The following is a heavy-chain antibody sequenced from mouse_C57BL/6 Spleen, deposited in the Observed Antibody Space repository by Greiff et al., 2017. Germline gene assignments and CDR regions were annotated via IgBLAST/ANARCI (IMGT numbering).Heavy chain of an antibody. CDR3: TAGVGWGYFDC. J-gene: IGHJ2*01. Sequence: EVQLVESGGGLVQPGGSMKLSCAASGFTFSDAWMDWVRQSPEKGLEWVAEISNKANNHATYFAESVKGRFTISRDDSERSVYLQMNSLRAEDHGIYYGTAGVGWGYFDCWGQGTTLTVSS. V-gene: IGHV6-6*01. D-gene: IGHD1-1*01. CDR2: ISNKANNHAT. CDR1: GFTFSDAW.